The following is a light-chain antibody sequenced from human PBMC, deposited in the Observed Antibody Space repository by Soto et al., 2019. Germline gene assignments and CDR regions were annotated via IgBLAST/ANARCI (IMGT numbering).Light chain of an antibody. J-gene: IGKJ1*01. V-gene: IGKV3-20*01. Sequence: EIVLMQSPGTLSLSPGERATLSCRASQSISSSYLAWYQQIPGQAPRLLIYAASSRATGIPDRFSGSGSGTDFTLTINRLEPEDFAVYYCQQYGSSSGTFGQGTKVEIK. CDR1: QSISSSY. CDR3: QQYGSSSGT. CDR2: AAS.